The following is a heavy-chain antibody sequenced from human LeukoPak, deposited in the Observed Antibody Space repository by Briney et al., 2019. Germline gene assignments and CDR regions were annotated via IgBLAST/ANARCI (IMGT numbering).Heavy chain of an antibody. CDR2: MNPNSGNT. J-gene: IGHJ4*02. Sequence: ASVKVSCKASGYTFTSYDINWVRQATGQGLEWMGWMNPNSGNTGYAQKFQGRVTMTRNTSISTAYMELSSLGSEDTAVYYCARATSSRDHTAGYWGQGTLVTVSS. CDR3: ARATSSRDHTAGY. V-gene: IGHV1-8*01. CDR1: GYTFTSYD. D-gene: IGHD5-18*01.